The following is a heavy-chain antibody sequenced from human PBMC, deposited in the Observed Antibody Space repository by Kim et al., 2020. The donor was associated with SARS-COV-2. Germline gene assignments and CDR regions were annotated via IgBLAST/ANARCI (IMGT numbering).Heavy chain of an antibody. D-gene: IGHD5-18*01. CDR2: ISYDGSNK. J-gene: IGHJ4*02. V-gene: IGHV3-30*18. Sequence: GGSLRLSCAASGFTFSSYGMHGVRQAPGKGLEWVAVISYDGSNKYYADSVKGRFTISRDNSKNTLYLQMNSLRAEDTAVYYCAKVDTAMVTLFPVFDYWGQGHLVTVAS. CDR3: AKVDTAMVTLFPVFDY. CDR1: GFTFSSYG.